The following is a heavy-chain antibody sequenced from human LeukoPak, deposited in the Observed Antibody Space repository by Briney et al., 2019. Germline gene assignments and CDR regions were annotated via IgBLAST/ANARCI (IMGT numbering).Heavy chain of an antibody. CDR1: GFSFGDFY. CDR2: ISPSSTYT. CDR3: ARGHYDMGV. V-gene: IGHV3-11*06. J-gene: IGHJ6*02. Sequence: GGSLRLSCAASGFSFGDFYMTWIRQAPGKGLEWLSHISPSSTYTNFADSVKGRFTISRDNANNSLYLQMNSLRAEDTAVYYCARGHYDMGVWGQWTTVTVSS.